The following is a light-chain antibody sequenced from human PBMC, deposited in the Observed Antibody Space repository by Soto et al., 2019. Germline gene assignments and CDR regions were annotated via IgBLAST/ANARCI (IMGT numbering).Light chain of an antibody. CDR1: QSISNS. J-gene: IGKJ2*01. V-gene: IGKV1-39*01. CDR2: VAS. Sequence: DIQMTQSLSSLSASVGETVTITCRASQSISNSLSWYQQKPGKAPKFLIYVASTLQRGGPSRFNGSGSGTDFTLTISSLQPEDVATYYCQQTFSPPYTFGQGTKLEIK. CDR3: QQTFSPPYT.